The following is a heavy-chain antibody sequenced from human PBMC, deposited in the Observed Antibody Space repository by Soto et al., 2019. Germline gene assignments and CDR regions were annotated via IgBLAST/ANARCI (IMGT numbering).Heavy chain of an antibody. CDR3: ARPFGYCSSTSCAYYYYGMDV. V-gene: IGHV5-10-1*01. D-gene: IGHD2-2*01. CDR1: GYSFTSYW. CDR2: IDPSDSYT. J-gene: IGHJ6*02. Sequence: GETLKISCKGSGYSFTSYWISWVRQMPGKGLEWMGRIDPSDSYTNYSPSFQGHVTISADKSVSTAYLQWSSLKASDTAMYYCARPFGYCSSTSCAYYYYGMDVWGQGTTVTVSS.